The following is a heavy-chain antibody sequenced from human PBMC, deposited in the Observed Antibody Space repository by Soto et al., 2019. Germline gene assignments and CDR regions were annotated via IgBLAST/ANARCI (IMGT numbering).Heavy chain of an antibody. V-gene: IGHV4-30-4*01. Sequence: SETLSLTCTVSGGSISSGDYYWSWIRQPPGKGLAWIVYIYYSGSTYYNPSLKRRVTISVDTSKNQFSLKLSSVTAADTAAYYCARDTAYCGGDCYPGAGNWFDPWGQGTLVTAS. D-gene: IGHD2-21*02. CDR1: GGSISSGDYY. CDR3: ARDTAYCGGDCYPGAGNWFDP. J-gene: IGHJ5*02. CDR2: IYYSGST.